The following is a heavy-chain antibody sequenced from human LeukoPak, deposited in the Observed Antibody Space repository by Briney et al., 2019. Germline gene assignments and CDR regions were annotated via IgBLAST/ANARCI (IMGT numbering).Heavy chain of an antibody. CDR1: GFTFGTYA. CDR3: AKASGDYDY. D-gene: IGHD4-17*01. V-gene: IGHV3-23*01. CDR2: ISGSGVGT. Sequence: PGGSLRLSCAASGFTFGTYAMSWVRQAPGKGLDWVSGISGSGVGTYYADSVKGRFTISRDNSKNTLYLQMNSLRVEDTAAYYCAKASGDYDYWGQGTLVTVSS. J-gene: IGHJ4*02.